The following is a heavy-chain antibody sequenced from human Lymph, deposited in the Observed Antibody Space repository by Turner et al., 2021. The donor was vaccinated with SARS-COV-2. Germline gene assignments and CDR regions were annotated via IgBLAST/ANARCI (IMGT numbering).Heavy chain of an antibody. V-gene: IGHV3-53*02. J-gene: IGHJ6*02. CDR2: IDSGGST. CDR1: GFTVSSNY. Sequence: EVQLVETGGGLIQPGGSLRLSCAASGFTVSSNYMTWVREARGKGLEWVSFIDSGGSTDYADSVKVRITISRDNSKNTLYLQRNSLGAEDTAIYDCARDLQLYGMDVWGQGTTVTVSS. CDR3: ARDLQLYGMDV. D-gene: IGHD1-1*01.